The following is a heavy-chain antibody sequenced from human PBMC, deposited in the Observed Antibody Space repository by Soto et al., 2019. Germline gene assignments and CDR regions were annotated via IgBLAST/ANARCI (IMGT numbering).Heavy chain of an antibody. V-gene: IGHV1-24*01. CDR1: GYTLTELS. CDR3: ATVVRVAQGPHNWFDP. CDR2: FDPEDGET. J-gene: IGHJ5*02. D-gene: IGHD3-3*01. Sequence: ASVKVSCKVSGYTLTELSMHWVRQAPGKGLEGMGGFDPEDGETIYAQKFQGRVTMTEDTSTDTAYMELSSLRSEDTAEYYCATVVRVAQGPHNWFDPWGQGTLVTVSS.